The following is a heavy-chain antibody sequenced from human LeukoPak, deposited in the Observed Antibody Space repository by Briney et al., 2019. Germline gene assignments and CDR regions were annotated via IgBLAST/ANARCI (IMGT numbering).Heavy chain of an antibody. J-gene: IGHJ4*02. CDR3: ARDGGIIDY. D-gene: IGHD3-16*01. CDR2: ISSSSSYT. V-gene: IGHV3-11*05. CDR1: GFTFSDYD. Sequence: PGGSLRLSCAASGFTFSDYDMSWIRQAPGKGPEWVSYISSSSSYTKYADSVKGRFTISRDNAKNSLYLQMNSLRAEDTAVYYCARDGGIIDYWGQGTLVTVSS.